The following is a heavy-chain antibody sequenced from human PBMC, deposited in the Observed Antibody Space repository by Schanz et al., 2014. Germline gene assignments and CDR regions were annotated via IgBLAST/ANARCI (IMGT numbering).Heavy chain of an antibody. CDR3: ATWRGDDSGGHGQFDY. Sequence: QVQLQESGPRLVKPSQTLSLTCTVSGGSIDVSGYYWSWIRQQPGKALEWIGYIYHSGNTYFKPSRQSRLAMSVDTAKNQFSLSLSSATAADTAVYYCATWRGDDSGGHGQFDYWGQGALVTVSS. CDR2: IYHSGNT. V-gene: IGHV4-31*03. D-gene: IGHD3-22*01. CDR1: GGSIDVSGYY. J-gene: IGHJ4*02.